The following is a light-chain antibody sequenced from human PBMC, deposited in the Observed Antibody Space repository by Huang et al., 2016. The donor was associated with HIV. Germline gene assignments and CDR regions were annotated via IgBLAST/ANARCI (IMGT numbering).Light chain of an antibody. CDR3: QQSYNWPPTWT. V-gene: IGKV3-15*01. J-gene: IGKJ1*01. CDR1: QRLSNN. Sequence: EVVLTQSPATLSVSPGERATVSCRASQRLSNNLAWYQQKPGQPPRLLIYSAATRATGIPARFSGSGSGTEFTLTISSLQSEDFAVYFCQQSYNWPPTWTFGQGTKVEIK. CDR2: SAA.